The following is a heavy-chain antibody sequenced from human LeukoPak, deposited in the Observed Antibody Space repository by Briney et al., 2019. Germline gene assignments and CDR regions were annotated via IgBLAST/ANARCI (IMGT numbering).Heavy chain of an antibody. V-gene: IGHV3-30*18. J-gene: IGHJ4*02. CDR2: ISYDGSNK. D-gene: IGHD3-22*01. CDR3: AKEPHYYCDSSGYYDY. Sequence: GRSLRLSCAASGFTFRSYGMHWVRQAPGKGLEWVAVISYDGSNKYYADSVKGRFTISRDNSKNTLYLQMNSLRAEDTAVYYCAKEPHYYCDSSGYYDYWGQGTLVTVSS. CDR1: GFTFRSYG.